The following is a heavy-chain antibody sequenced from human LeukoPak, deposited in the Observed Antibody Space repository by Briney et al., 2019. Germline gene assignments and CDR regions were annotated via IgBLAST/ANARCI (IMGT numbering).Heavy chain of an antibody. J-gene: IGHJ4*02. V-gene: IGHV1-69*05. CDR2: IIPIFGTA. Sequence: SVKVSCKASGGTFSSYAISWVRQAPGQGLEWMGRIIPIFGTANYAQKFQGRVTITTDESTSTAYMELSSLRSEDTAVYYCAESSGGEYYFNYWGQGTLVTVSS. CDR1: GGTFSSYA. D-gene: IGHD1-14*01. CDR3: AESSGGEYYFNY.